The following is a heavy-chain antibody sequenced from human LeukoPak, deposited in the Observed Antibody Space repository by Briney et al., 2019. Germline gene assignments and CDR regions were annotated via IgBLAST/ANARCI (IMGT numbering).Heavy chain of an antibody. CDR1: GYTLTELS. CDR3: ATSKRHYYDSSGYYYGY. D-gene: IGHD3-22*01. J-gene: IGHJ4*02. Sequence: ASVKVSCKVSGYTLTELSMHWVRQAPGKGLEWMGGFDPEDGETIYAQEFQGRVTMTEDTSTETAYMELSSLRSEDTAVYSCATSKRHYYDSSGYYYGYWGQGTLVTVSS. V-gene: IGHV1-24*01. CDR2: FDPEDGET.